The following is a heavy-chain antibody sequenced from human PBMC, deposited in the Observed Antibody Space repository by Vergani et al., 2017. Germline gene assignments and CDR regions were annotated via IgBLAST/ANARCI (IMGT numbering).Heavy chain of an antibody. CDR1: GGSFSGYY. Sequence: QVQLQQWGAGLLKPSETLSLTCAVYGGSFSGYYWSWIRQPPGKGLEWIGEINHRGSTNYNPSLKSRVTISVDTSKNQLSLKLSSVTAPDPAVYYCARIPLPRVYNWFDPWGQGTLGTFSS. J-gene: IGHJ5*02. CDR3: ARIPLPRVYNWFDP. CDR2: INHRGST. V-gene: IGHV4-34*01.